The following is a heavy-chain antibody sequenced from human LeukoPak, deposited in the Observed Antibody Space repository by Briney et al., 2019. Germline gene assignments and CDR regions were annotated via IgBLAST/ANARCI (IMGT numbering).Heavy chain of an antibody. CDR1: GFMLSSYT. V-gene: IGHV3-21*01. J-gene: IGHJ6*02. CDR2: INSGSSYI. CDR3: ARDYQLDYYYYGMDV. Sequence: GGSLRLSCAASGFMLSSYTMNWVRQAPGKGLEWVSSINSGSSYIYYADSVKGRLTISRDNAKNSLDLQMNSLRAEDTAVYYCARDYQLDYYYYGMDVWGQGTTVTVSS. D-gene: IGHD2-2*01.